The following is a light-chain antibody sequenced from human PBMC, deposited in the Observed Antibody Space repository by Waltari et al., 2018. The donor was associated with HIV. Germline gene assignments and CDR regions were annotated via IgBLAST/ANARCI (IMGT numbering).Light chain of an antibody. CDR2: GAA. Sequence: DIQMAQSPSSLSASVGDRVTITCRASQGISDSLAWYQHKSGQAPTLLFYGAARLESGVPSRFSGSGSGTDYTLTISSLQPEDSATYYCQHYYTIPYTFGQGTKLEIK. CDR1: QGISDS. J-gene: IGKJ2*01. V-gene: IGKV1-NL1*01. CDR3: QHYYTIPYT.